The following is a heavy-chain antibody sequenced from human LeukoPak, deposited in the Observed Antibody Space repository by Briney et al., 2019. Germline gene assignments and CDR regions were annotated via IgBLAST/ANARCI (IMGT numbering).Heavy chain of an antibody. J-gene: IGHJ5*02. D-gene: IGHD3-3*01. CDR3: ARVGGITIFGVVIDWFDP. CDR1: GGSISSGGYY. Sequence: SQTLSLTCTVSGGSISSGGYYWSWIRQHPGKGLEWIGYIYYSGSTYYNPSLKSRVTISVDTSKNQFSLKLSSVTAADTALYYCARVGGITIFGVVIDWFDPWGQGTLVTVSS. CDR2: IYYSGST. V-gene: IGHV4-31*03.